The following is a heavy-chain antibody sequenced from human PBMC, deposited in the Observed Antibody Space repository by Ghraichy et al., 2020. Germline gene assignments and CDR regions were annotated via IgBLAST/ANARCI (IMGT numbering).Heavy chain of an antibody. Sequence: GGSLRLSCAASGFTFSSYAMSWVRQAPGKGLEWVSAISGSGGSTYYADSVKGRFTISRDNSKNTLYLQMNSLRAEDTAVYYCAKDIEYTVTTNSNGGHFDLWGRGTLVTVSS. CDR1: GFTFSSYA. CDR2: ISGSGGST. V-gene: IGHV3-23*01. J-gene: IGHJ2*01. CDR3: AKDIEYTVTTNSNGGHFDL. D-gene: IGHD4-17*01.